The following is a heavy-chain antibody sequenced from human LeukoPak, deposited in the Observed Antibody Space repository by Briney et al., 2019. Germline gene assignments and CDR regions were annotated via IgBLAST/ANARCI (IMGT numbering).Heavy chain of an antibody. CDR2: INPNYGST. CDR1: GYTFTRYY. V-gene: IGHV1-46*01. Sequence: ASVKVSCKASGYTFTRYYIHWVRQAPGQGLEWMGIINPNYGSTSYAPKFQGRITMTVDTSTSTVYMELSSLRSEDTAVYYCAREGVDWNHSVYYFDYWGQGTLVTVSS. CDR3: AREGVDWNHSVYYFDY. J-gene: IGHJ4*02. D-gene: IGHD1-1*01.